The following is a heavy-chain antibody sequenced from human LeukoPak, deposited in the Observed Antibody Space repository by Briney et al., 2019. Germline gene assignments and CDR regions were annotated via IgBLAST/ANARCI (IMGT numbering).Heavy chain of an antibody. Sequence: GGSLRLSCTASGFTYTISGMHWVRQAPGEGLEWVAFIGRDGSTKYYADSVKGRFTISGDSSYHTAFLQMNSLRADDTAIYYCARIIRLPDYWGQGTLVTVSS. CDR3: ARIIRLPDY. V-gene: IGHV3-30*02. D-gene: IGHD2-21*01. J-gene: IGHJ4*02. CDR2: IGRDGSTK. CDR1: GFTYTISG.